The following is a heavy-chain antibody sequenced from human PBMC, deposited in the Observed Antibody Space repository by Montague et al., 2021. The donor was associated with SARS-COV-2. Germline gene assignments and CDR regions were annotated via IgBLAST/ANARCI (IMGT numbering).Heavy chain of an antibody. CDR3: ALAVAGRGGYDY. CDR2: TYYRSKWYY. Sequence: CAISGDSVSSNSAAWNWIRQSPSRGLEWLGRTYYRSKWYYEYAVSLKSRITINPDTSKNQISLQVNSMTPEDTAVYYCALAVAGRGGYDYRGQGTLVTVSS. CDR1: GDSVSSNSAA. J-gene: IGHJ4*02. V-gene: IGHV6-1*01. D-gene: IGHD6-19*01.